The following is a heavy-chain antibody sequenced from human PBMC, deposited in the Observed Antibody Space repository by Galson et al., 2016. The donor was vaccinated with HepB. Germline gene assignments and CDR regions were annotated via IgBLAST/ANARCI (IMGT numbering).Heavy chain of an antibody. D-gene: IGHD3-10*01. Sequence: LSLTCFVSGASSTSAAYYWGWIRQPPGKGLEWIGYVSNSGTTNYNPSLKSRVTISLDASKMQCSLNLASVTAADTAVYYCSRRYYGSGTYFYKQGVDVWGQGTTVTVSS. CDR3: SRRYYGSGTYFYKQGVDV. V-gene: IGHV4-39*01. CDR1: GASSTSAAYY. J-gene: IGHJ6*02. CDR2: VSNSGTT.